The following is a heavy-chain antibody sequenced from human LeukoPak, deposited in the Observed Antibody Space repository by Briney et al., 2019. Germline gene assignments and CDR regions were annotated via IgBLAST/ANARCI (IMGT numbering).Heavy chain of an antibody. D-gene: IGHD6-19*01. CDR1: GYTLTELS. CDR2: INPNSGGT. CDR3: AREKGSGWYGAIGY. J-gene: IGHJ4*02. Sequence: GASVKVSCKVSGYTLTELSMHWVRQAPGQGLEWMGWINPNSGGTNYAQKFQGRVTMTRDTSISTAYMELSRLRSDDTAVYYCAREKGSGWYGAIGYWGQGTLVTVSS. V-gene: IGHV1-2*02.